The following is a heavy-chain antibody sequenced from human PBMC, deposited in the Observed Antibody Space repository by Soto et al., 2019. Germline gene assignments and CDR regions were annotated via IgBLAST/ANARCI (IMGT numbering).Heavy chain of an antibody. J-gene: IGHJ6*03. CDR3: ARALAYDFWSGYYPGPYYYYMDV. CDR2: IYSGGST. V-gene: IGHV3-66*01. Sequence: GGSLRLSCAASGFTVSSNYMSWVRQAPGKGLEWVSVIYSGGSTYYADSVKGRFTISRDNSKNTLYLQMNSLRAEDTAVYYCARALAYDFWSGYYPGPYYYYMDVWGKGTTVTVSS. CDR1: GFTVSSNY. D-gene: IGHD3-3*01.